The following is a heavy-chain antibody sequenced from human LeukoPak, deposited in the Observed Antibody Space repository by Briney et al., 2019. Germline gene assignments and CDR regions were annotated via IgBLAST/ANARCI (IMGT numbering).Heavy chain of an antibody. D-gene: IGHD3-22*01. CDR2: IYYSGST. J-gene: IGHJ2*01. Sequence: SQTLSHTCTVSGGSISSGGYYWSWIRQHPGKGLEWIGYIYYSGSTYYNPSLKSRVTISVDTSKNQFSLKLSSVTAADTAVYYCARDRRIRYYYDSSGSPRYFDLWGRGTLVTVSS. V-gene: IGHV4-31*03. CDR3: ARDRRIRYYYDSSGSPRYFDL. CDR1: GGSISSGGYY.